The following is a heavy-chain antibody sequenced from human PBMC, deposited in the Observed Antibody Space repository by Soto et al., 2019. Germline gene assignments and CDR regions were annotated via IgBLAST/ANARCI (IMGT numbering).Heavy chain of an antibody. V-gene: IGHV3-7*01. D-gene: IGHD3-22*01. CDR2: IKQDGSEK. J-gene: IGHJ6*02. Sequence: QTGGSLRLSCAASGFTFSSYWMSWVRQAPGKGLEWVANIKQDGSEKYYVDSVKGRFTISRDNAKNSLYLQMNSLRAEDTAVYYCARDSYYDSSGDMDVWGQGTTVTVSS. CDR1: GFTFSSYW. CDR3: ARDSYYDSSGDMDV.